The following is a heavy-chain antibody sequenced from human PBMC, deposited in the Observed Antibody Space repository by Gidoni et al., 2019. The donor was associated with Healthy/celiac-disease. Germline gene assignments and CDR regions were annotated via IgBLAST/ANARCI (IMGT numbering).Heavy chain of an antibody. CDR1: GGPISSRYW. Sequence: HVQLQESGPGLVKPSGTLSLTCAVPGGPISSRYWWSWVRQPPGKGLEWIGEIYHSGSTNYNPSLKSRVTISVDKSKNQFSLKLSSVTAADTAVYYCAREALSGSYYYYYGMDVWGQGTTVTVSS. J-gene: IGHJ6*02. CDR2: IYHSGST. V-gene: IGHV4-4*02. CDR3: AREALSGSYYYYYGMDV. D-gene: IGHD3-10*01.